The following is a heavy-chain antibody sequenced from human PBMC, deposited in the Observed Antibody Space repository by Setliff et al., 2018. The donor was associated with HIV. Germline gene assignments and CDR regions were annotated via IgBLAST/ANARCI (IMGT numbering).Heavy chain of an antibody. D-gene: IGHD3-22*01. CDR2: IIPMYNIP. CDR3: ATGRHYYDSSDYPANPFDV. J-gene: IGHJ3*01. CDR1: GGTLSNYV. Sequence: ASVKVSCKASGGTLSNYVITWVRQAPGQGLEWMGMIIPMYNIPAYEQKFQGRVTITADGSTSTAYMELTSLRSEDTAVYYCATGRHYYDSSDYPANPFDVWGQGTLVTVSS. V-gene: IGHV1-69*13.